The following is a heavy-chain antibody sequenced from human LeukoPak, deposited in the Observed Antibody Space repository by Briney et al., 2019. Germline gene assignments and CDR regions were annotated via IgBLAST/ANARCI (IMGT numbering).Heavy chain of an antibody. D-gene: IGHD6-13*01. CDR2: IYYSENT. J-gene: IGHJ4*02. Sequence: SETLSLTCTVSAGSINNYYWSWIRQSPGKGLEWIAYIYYSENTNYNPSLKSRVTISVDTSSNQFSLNLNSVTAADTAIYYCARLSHPADSSWFFDSGGQGVLVSVSS. V-gene: IGHV4-59*08. CDR1: AGSINNYY. CDR3: ARLSHPADSSWFFDS.